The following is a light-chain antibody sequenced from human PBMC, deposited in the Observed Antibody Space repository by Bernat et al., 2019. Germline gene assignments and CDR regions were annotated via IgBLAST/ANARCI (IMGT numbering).Light chain of an antibody. CDR2: SAS. J-gene: IGKJ1*01. CDR1: QSIGHS. V-gene: IGKV1-39*01. Sequence: DIQMTQSPSSLSASVGDTVTITCRASQSIGHSLNWYQQKAGKAPNLLIFSASSLQIGVPSRFSGSGSGTDFTLTISSLQPEDFATYYCQQSYSTPQAWTFGQGTKVEIK. CDR3: QQSYSTPQAWT.